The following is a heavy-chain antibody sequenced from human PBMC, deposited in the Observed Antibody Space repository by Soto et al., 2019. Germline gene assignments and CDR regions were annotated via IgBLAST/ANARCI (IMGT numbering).Heavy chain of an antibody. D-gene: IGHD5-12*01. J-gene: IGHJ4*02. CDR3: ARGERGYDSSYYFDY. CDR1: GWSCSGYY. Sequence: LETLSLTCAVYGWSCSGYYWSLIRQPPGKGLEWIGEINHSGSTNYNPSLKSRVTISVDTSKNQFSLKLSSVTAADTAVYYCARGERGYDSSYYFDYWGQGTLVTVSS. CDR2: INHSGST. V-gene: IGHV4-34*01.